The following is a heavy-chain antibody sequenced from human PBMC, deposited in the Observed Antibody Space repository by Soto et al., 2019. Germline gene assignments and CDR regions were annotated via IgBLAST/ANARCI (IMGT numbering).Heavy chain of an antibody. CDR3: ARYLGYCISTSCYNWFDP. Sequence: QVQLQESGPGLVKPSETLSLTCTVSGGSISSYYWSWIRQPPGKGLEWIGYIYYSGSTNYNPSLKSRVTISLDTSKNQLSLKLSSVTAADTAVYYWARYLGYCISTSCYNWFDPWGQGTLVTVSS. CDR2: IYYSGST. D-gene: IGHD2-2*01. CDR1: GGSISSYY. J-gene: IGHJ5*02. V-gene: IGHV4-59*01.